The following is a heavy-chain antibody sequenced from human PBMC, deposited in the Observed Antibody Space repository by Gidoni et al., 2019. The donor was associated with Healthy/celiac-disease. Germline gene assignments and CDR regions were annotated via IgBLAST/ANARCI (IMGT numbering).Heavy chain of an antibody. J-gene: IGHJ6*03. Sequence: QVQLQQWGAGLLTPSETLSLTCAVYGGSFSGYYWSWIRQPPGKGLEWIGEINHSGSTNYNPSLKSRVTISVDTSKNQFSLKLSSVTAADTAVYYCARGTGSTPRYYMDVWGKGTTVTVSS. CDR1: GGSFSGYY. CDR3: ARGTGSTPRYYMDV. V-gene: IGHV4-34*01. CDR2: INHSGST.